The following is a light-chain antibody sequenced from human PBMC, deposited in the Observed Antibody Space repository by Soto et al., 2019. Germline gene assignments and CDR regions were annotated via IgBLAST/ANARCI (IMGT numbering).Light chain of an antibody. V-gene: IGLV1-40*01. J-gene: IGLJ3*02. Sequence: QSVLTQPPSVSGAPGQRVTISCTGSSSNIGAGYDVHWYQQLPGTAPKLLFYGNSNRPSGVPDRLSGSKSGTSASLAITGLQAEDEADYYCQSYDSSLSGWVFGGGTKLTVL. CDR2: GNS. CDR3: QSYDSSLSGWV. CDR1: SSNIGAGYD.